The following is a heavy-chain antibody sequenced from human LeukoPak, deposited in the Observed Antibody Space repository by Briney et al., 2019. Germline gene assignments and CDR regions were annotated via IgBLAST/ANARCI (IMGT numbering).Heavy chain of an antibody. CDR1: GFTFSSYA. V-gene: IGHV3-30-3*01. J-gene: IGHJ6*02. D-gene: IGHD5-18*01. Sequence: GGSLRLSCAASGFTFSSYAMHWVRQAPGKGLEWVAVISYDGSSKYYADSVKGRFTISRDNSKNTLYLQMNSLRAEDTAVYYCARDRKNSYGMFYYYYGMDVWGQGTTVTVSS. CDR2: ISYDGSSK. CDR3: ARDRKNSYGMFYYYYGMDV.